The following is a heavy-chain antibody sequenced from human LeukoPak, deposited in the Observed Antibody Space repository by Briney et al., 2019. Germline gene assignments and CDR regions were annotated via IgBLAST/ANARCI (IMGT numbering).Heavy chain of an antibody. Sequence: ASAKVSCKASGYTFSSYGISWVRQAPGQGLEWMGWISVYNGNTNYVQKLQGRVTMTTDTSTSTAYMELRSLRSDDTAVYYCARVYSNYYYYGMDVWGQGTTVAVSS. CDR1: GYTFSSYG. J-gene: IGHJ6*02. D-gene: IGHD4-11*01. CDR2: ISVYNGNT. V-gene: IGHV1-18*01. CDR3: ARVYSNYYYYGMDV.